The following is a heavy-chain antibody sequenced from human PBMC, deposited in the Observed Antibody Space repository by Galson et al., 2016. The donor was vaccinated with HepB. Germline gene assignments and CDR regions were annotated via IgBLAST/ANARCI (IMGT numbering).Heavy chain of an antibody. V-gene: IGHV3-74*01. CDR3: ARDLSGPDY. J-gene: IGHJ4*02. CDR1: GFTFTHHQ. CDR2: IEPDRSRP. Sequence: SLRLSCATSGFTFTHHQMHWVRQVPGKGLVWVSRIEPDRSRPIYADSVKGRFTISRDNAENTLYLQMNSLRADDTAVYYCARDLSGPDYWGQGTLVTVSS.